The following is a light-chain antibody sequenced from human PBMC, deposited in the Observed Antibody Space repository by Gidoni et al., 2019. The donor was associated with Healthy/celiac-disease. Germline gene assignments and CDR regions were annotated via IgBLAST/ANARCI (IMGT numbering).Light chain of an antibody. V-gene: IGKV3-20*01. CDR2: GAS. CDR1: QSVSSSY. CDR3: QQYGSSPLT. J-gene: IGKJ4*01. Sequence: ETVLTQSPGTLTLSPGERATLPCRASQSVSSSYLAWYQQKPGQAPRLLIYGASSRATGIPDRFSGSGSGTDFTLTISRLEPEDFAVYYCQQYGSSPLTFGGXTKVEIK.